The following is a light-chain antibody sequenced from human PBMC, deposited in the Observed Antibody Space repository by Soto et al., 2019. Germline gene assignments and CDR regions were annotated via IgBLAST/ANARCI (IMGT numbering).Light chain of an antibody. CDR1: QSINNC. CDR3: HQTYIAPAT. Sequence: DIQMTQSPSSLSASVGDRVTITCRASQSINNCLSWFQQKPGQAPKLLIYAASNLQSGVPSRFSSSGSGTDFILTIDSLQPEDFATYYCHQTYIAPATFGQGTKVGVK. J-gene: IGKJ1*01. CDR2: AAS. V-gene: IGKV1-39*01.